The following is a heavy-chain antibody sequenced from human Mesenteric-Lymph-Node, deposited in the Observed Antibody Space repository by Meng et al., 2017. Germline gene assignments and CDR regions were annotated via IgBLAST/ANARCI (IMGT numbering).Heavy chain of an antibody. Sequence: SETLSPTCAVYGGSFSGYYWSWIRQPPGKGLEWFGEINHSGSTNYNPSLKSRVTISVDTSKNQFSLKLSSVTAADTAVYYCAREMSSSWYYYYYGMDVWGQGTTVTVSS. CDR2: INHSGST. V-gene: IGHV4-34*01. CDR3: AREMSSSWYYYYYGMDV. D-gene: IGHD6-13*01. CDR1: GGSFSGYY. J-gene: IGHJ6*02.